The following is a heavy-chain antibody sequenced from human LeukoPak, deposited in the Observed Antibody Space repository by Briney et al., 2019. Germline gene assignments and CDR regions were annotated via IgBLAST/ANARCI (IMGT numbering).Heavy chain of an antibody. CDR1: GFTFGDYA. V-gene: IGHV3-49*04. CDR3: TRGNHYYDSSGYSY. J-gene: IGHJ4*02. Sequence: GRSLRLSCTASGFTFGDYAMSWVRQAPGRGLEWVGFIRSKAYGGTTEYAASVKGRFTISRDDSKSIAYLQMNSLKTEDTAVYYCTRGNHYYDSSGYSYWGQGTLVTVSS. CDR2: IRSKAYGGTT. D-gene: IGHD3-22*01.